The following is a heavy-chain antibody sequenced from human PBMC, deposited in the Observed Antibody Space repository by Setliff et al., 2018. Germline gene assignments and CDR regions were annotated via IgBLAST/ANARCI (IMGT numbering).Heavy chain of an antibody. CDR3: ARQKSTGSGNNWFDP. V-gene: IGHV5-51*01. D-gene: IGHD3-10*01. CDR1: GFSFTDFW. CDR2: IYAGDSDT. Sequence: TGESLKISCKGSGFSFTDFWIGWVRQMPGKGLEWMGLIYAGDSDTRYNPSFQGRVTMSADESINTAYLQWSSLKASDTAIYYCARQKSTGSGNNWFDPWGQGTLVTVSS. J-gene: IGHJ5*02.